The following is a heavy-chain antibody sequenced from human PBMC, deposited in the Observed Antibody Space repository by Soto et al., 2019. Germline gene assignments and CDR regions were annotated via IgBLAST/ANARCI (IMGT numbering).Heavy chain of an antibody. CDR3: ASNMVRGVFCFDY. J-gene: IGHJ4*02. Sequence: PSETLSLTCTVSGGSISSGGYYWSWIRQHPGKGLEWIGYIYYSGSTYYNPSLKSRVTISVDTSKNQFSLKLSSVTAADTAVYFCASNMVRGVFCFDYWGQGTLVPVSS. CDR2: IYYSGST. D-gene: IGHD3-10*01. V-gene: IGHV4-31*03. CDR1: GGSISSGGYY.